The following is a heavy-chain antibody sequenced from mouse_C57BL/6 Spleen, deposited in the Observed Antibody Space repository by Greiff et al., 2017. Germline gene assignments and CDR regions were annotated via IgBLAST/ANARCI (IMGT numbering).Heavy chain of an antibody. CDR1: GYTFNDYY. D-gene: IGHD2-5*01. J-gene: IGHJ3*01. V-gene: IGHV1-26*01. CDR3: ARGGFYSNYAWFAY. CDR2: MNPNSGGP. Sequence: VQLQQSGPELVKPGASVKISCKASGYTFNDYYMNWVEQSHGKSLYWMGDMNPNSGGPSYNQKFKGKATLTVDKSSSTAYMELRSLTAEDSAVYYCARGGFYSNYAWFAYWGQGTLVTVSA.